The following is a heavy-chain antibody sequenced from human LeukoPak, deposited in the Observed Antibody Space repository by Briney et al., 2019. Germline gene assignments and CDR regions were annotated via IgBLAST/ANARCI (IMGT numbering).Heavy chain of an antibody. CDR3: ARDKQWLAFDY. D-gene: IGHD6-19*01. V-gene: IGHV3-11*06. Sequence: GGSLRLSCAASGFTFSDYYMSWIRQAPGKGLEWVSYISSSSSYTNYADSVKGRFTISRDNFRNTLYLQMNNLGAEDTAVYYCARDKQWLAFDYWGQGTLVTVSS. J-gene: IGHJ4*02. CDR2: ISSSSSYT. CDR1: GFTFSDYY.